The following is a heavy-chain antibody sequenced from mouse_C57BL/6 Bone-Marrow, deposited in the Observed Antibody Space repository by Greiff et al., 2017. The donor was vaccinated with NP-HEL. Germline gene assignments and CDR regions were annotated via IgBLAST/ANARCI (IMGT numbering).Heavy chain of an antibody. V-gene: IGHV1-63*01. Sequence: QVQLQQSGAELVRPGTSVKMSCKASGYTFTNYWIGWAKQRPGHGLEWIGDIYPGGGYTNYNEKFKGKATLTADKSSSTAYMQFSSLTSEDSAIYYCARGVYYAMDYWGQGTSVTVSS. J-gene: IGHJ4*01. CDR3: ARGVYYAMDY. CDR2: IYPGGGYT. CDR1: GYTFTNYW.